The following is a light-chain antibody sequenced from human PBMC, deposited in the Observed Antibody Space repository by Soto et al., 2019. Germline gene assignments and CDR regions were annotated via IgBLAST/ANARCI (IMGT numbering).Light chain of an antibody. CDR2: DVS. Sequence: QSALTQPRSVSGSPGQSVTISCTGTSSDVGGYNAVSWYQQSPGKAPKFMIYDVSKRPSGVPDRFSGSKSGNTASLTISGLQAEDEADYYCCSYAGSYIYVFGTGTKLTVL. V-gene: IGLV2-11*01. CDR1: SSDVGGYNA. J-gene: IGLJ1*01. CDR3: CSYAGSYIYV.